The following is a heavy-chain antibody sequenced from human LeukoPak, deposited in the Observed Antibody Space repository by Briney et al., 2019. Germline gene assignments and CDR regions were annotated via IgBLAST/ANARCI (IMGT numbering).Heavy chain of an antibody. CDR1: GFSYA. Sequence: AGSLRLSCEASGFSYAMSWVRQAPGQGLEWVSGIIDSGDITYYANSVKGRFTISRDNSKNTLYLQMNSLRAEDTAVYYCAKLGGQEVYNYYVGVWGKGTTVAVSS. J-gene: IGHJ6*03. D-gene: IGHD3-16*01. CDR2: IIDSGDIT. V-gene: IGHV3-23*01. CDR3: AKLGGQEVYNYYVGV.